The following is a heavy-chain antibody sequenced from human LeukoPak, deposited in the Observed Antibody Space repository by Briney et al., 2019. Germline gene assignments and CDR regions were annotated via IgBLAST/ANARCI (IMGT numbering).Heavy chain of an antibody. J-gene: IGHJ4*02. V-gene: IGHV4-59*01. CDR2: IYHTGSA. Sequence: SETLSLTCSVSGASITSYYWSWIRQPLGKGLEWIGYIYHTGSANYNPSLKSRVSMSLDTSKNQFSLNLTSVIAADTAVYYCARVAGAGSLFDSWGQGTLVTVSS. CDR1: GASITSYY. D-gene: IGHD6-19*01. CDR3: ARVAGAGSLFDS.